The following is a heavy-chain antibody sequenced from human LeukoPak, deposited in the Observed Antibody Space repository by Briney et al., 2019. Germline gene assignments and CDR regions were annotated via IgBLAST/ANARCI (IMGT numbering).Heavy chain of an antibody. CDR2: IYYSGST. CDR3: ARRRVETQTTDP. V-gene: IGHV4-30-4*08. CDR1: GGSISSGDYY. J-gene: IGHJ5*02. Sequence: PSETLSLTCTVSGGSISSGDYYWSWIRQPPGKGLEWIGYIYYSGSTYYNPSLKSRVTISVDTSKNQFSLKLGSVTAADAAAYYCARRRVETQTTDPWGQGTLVTVSS. D-gene: IGHD1-7*01.